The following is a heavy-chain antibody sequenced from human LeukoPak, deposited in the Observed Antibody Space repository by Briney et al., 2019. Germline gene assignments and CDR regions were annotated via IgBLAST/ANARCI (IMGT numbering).Heavy chain of an antibody. V-gene: IGHV1-8*03. D-gene: IGHD3-16*01. CDR1: GYTFTNYD. Sequence: ASVKVSCKASGYTFTNYDINWVRQATGQGLEWMGWMNPNSGNTGYAQRFQGRVTITRNTSLSTAYMELSSLRSEDTAIYYCARELSAGAQPYYYYYMDVWSKGTTVTVSS. CDR3: ARELSAGAQPYYYYYMDV. J-gene: IGHJ6*03. CDR2: MNPNSGNT.